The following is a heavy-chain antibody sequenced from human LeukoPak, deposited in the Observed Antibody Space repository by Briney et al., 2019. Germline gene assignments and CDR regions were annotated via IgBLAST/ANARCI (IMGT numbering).Heavy chain of an antibody. CDR3: AREYYYYYEGFDY. CDR2: ISAYNGNT. V-gene: IGHV1-18*01. J-gene: IGHJ4*02. CDR1: GYTFTSYD. D-gene: IGHD3-22*01. Sequence: ASVKVSCTASGYTFTSYDISWVRQAPGQGLEWMGRISAYNGNTNYAQKLQGRVTMTTDTSTRTAYMGLRSLRSDDTAVYFCAREYYYYYEGFDYWGQGTLVTVSS.